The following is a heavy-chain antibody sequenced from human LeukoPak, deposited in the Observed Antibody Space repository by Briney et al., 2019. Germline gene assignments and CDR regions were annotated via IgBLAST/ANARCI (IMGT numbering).Heavy chain of an antibody. CDR1: GSTFSSHT. V-gene: IGHV3-48*04. CDR3: ATMGHSYFDY. D-gene: IGHD3-10*01. CDR2: ISNTGSVI. J-gene: IGHJ4*02. Sequence: PGGSLRLSCAASGSTFSSHTMNWVRQAPGKGLEWISYISNTGSVIYYADSVKGRFTISRDNAKNSLYLQMNSLRAEDTAVYYCATMGHSYFDYWGQGTLVTVSS.